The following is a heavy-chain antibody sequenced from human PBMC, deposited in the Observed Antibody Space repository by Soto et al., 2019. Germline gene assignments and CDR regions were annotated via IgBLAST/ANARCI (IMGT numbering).Heavy chain of an antibody. V-gene: IGHV1-18*01. CDR1: GYTFPNYG. CDR3: ASEGQAPYYYYGMDV. CDR2: ISGYNGNT. J-gene: IGHJ6*02. Sequence: ASVKVSCKASGYTFPNYGFSWVRQAPGQGLEWMGWISGYNGNTKYAEKFQGRVTMTTDTSTSTAHMELRSLRSDDTAVYYCASEGQAPYYYYGMDVWGQGTAVTVSS.